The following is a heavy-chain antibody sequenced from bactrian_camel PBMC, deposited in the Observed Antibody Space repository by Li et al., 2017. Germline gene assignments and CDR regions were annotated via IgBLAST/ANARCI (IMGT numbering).Heavy chain of an antibody. D-gene: IGHD2*01. V-gene: IGHV3S25*01. Sequence: QLVESGGGSVQAGGSLRLSCAASGYTYNRNCMAWFRQAPGKEREGVARIATGIGNTYYADSVKGRFTISQDNAKNTVYLQMNSLKPENTAMYYCAARGPYCYTKLSVRDFTYWGQGTQVTVS. CDR3: AARGPYCYTKLSVRDFTY. J-gene: IGHJ6*01. CDR2: IATGIGNT. CDR1: GYTYNRNC.